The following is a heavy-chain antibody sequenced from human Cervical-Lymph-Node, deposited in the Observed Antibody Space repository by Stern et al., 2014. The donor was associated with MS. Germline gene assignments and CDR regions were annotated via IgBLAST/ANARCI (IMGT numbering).Heavy chain of an antibody. CDR1: GFTFSDYA. V-gene: IGHV3-21*06. CDR3: ARKSRVNTRDDY. Sequence: EVQLVESGGGLVKPGGSLRLSCAASGFTFSDYAMIWVRQAPGQGLEWVSSITFSGTYIYYADSVRGRFTVSRANAKNLLYLQMDILRAEDTATYYCARKSRVNTRDDYWGQGTLVTVSS. J-gene: IGHJ4*02. D-gene: IGHD1/OR15-1a*01. CDR2: ITFSGTYI.